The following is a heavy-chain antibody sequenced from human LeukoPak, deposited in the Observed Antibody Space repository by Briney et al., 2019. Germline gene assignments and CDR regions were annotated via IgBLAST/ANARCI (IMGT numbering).Heavy chain of an antibody. V-gene: IGHV4-34*01. Sequence: SETLSLTCAVYGGSLCGYYWSWIRGSPGKGVEWFGEFNLSGRPNYNPSLKSGVTISVNTPKNQFSLKLSSVTAADTAVYYCARGRYCSGGSRGCHFDYWGQETRVTVSS. D-gene: IGHD2-15*01. J-gene: IGHJ4*02. CDR2: FNLSGRP. CDR3: ARGRYCSGGSRGCHFDY. CDR1: GGSLCGYY.